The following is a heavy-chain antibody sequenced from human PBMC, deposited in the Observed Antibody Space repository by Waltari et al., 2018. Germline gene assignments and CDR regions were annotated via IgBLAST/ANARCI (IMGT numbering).Heavy chain of an antibody. D-gene: IGHD5-12*01. CDR1: GGSISSYY. V-gene: IGHV4-4*07. CDR3: ARGDVDIVATGIDY. J-gene: IGHJ4*02. Sequence: QVQLQESGPGLVKPSETLSLTCTVSGGSISSYYWSWIRQPAGKGLEWIGRIYTSGSTNDNPSLKSRVTISVDTSKNQFSLKLSSVTAADTAVYYCARGDVDIVATGIDYWGQGTLVTVSS. CDR2: IYTSGST.